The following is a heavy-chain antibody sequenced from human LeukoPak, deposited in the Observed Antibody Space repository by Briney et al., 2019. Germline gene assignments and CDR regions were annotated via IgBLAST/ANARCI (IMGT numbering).Heavy chain of an antibody. CDR2: TYYRSQQWHS. CDR3: GRETDFGVVTN. J-gene: IGHJ4*02. CDR1: GYSVSSNGVP. Sequence: SHTLSLTCAISGYSVSSNGVPWNWITQSPSRGLKWLGRTYYRSQQWHSDYAPSVRGRITLNPDTSKNQFSLQLNSMTPEDTAVYYCGRETDFGVVTNWGQGTLVTVSS. V-gene: IGHV6-1*01. D-gene: IGHD3-3*01.